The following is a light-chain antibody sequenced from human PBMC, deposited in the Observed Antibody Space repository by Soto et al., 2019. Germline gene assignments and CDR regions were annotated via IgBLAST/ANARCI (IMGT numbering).Light chain of an antibody. Sequence: QSVLTQSSSASASLGSSVKVTCTLSSGHSSYIIAWHQQQPGKAPRYLMKLEGSGIYKKGSGVPDRFSGSSSGADRYLTISKLQFEDEAVYYCETWDTLTRVFGGGTNLTVL. J-gene: IGLJ2*01. CDR2: LEGSGIY. V-gene: IGLV4-60*02. CDR3: ETWDTLTRV. CDR1: SGHSSYI.